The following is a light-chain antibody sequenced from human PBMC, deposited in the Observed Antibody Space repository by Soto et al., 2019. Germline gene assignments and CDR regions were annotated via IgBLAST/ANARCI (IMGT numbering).Light chain of an antibody. Sequence: DIPLTQSPSLLSASVGDRVTITCRASQGIRTYLAWYQQKPGKAPKLQIYAASTLQSGVPSRFSGSGSGTEFTLTINGLQPEDFATYYCQQLIDYPYTFGQGTKLEIK. CDR3: QQLIDYPYT. V-gene: IGKV1-9*01. CDR1: QGIRTY. CDR2: AAS. J-gene: IGKJ2*01.